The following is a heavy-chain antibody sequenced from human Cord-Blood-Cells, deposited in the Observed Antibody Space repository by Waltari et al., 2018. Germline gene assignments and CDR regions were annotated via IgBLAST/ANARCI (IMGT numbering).Heavy chain of an antibody. Sequence: LQLQESGPGLVQPSETLSLTCTVSGGYISSSSYYWGWIRQPPGKGLEWIGSIYYSGSTYYNPSLKSRVTISVDTSKNQFSLKLSSVTAADTAVYYCARRADDAFDIWGQGTMVTVSS. CDR2: IYYSGST. J-gene: IGHJ3*02. CDR3: ARRADDAFDI. V-gene: IGHV4-39*01. D-gene: IGHD1-26*01. CDR1: GGYISSSSYY.